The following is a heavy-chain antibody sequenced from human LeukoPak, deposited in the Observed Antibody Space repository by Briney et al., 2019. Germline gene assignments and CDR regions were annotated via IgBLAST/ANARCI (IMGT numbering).Heavy chain of an antibody. CDR3: ARGIVIIPTAINAGDY. CDR2: INTNTGSP. D-gene: IGHD2-2*01. V-gene: IGHV7-4-1*02. J-gene: IGHJ4*02. CDR1: GSTFTTYA. Sequence: ASVKVSCKASGSTFTTYALNWVRQAPGQGLEWMGWINTNTGSPTYAQGFTGRFVFSLDTSVSTAYLQISSLKAEDTAVYYCARGIVIIPTAINAGDYWGQGTLVTVSS.